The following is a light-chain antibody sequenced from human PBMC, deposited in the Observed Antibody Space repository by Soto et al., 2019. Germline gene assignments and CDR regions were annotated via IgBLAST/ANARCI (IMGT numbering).Light chain of an antibody. CDR3: QQYNDWPRT. J-gene: IGKJ4*01. CDR1: QSVNSN. Sequence: EIVMTQSPATLSVSPGERATLSCRASQSVNSNLAWYQQKPGQAPSLLIYGASTSATAIPARFSGSGSGTEFTLTISSLQSEDFAVYYCQQYNDWPRTFGGGTKVEIK. V-gene: IGKV3-15*01. CDR2: GAS.